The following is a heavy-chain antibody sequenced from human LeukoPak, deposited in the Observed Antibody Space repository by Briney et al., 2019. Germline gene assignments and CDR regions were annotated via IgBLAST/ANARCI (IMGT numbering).Heavy chain of an antibody. D-gene: IGHD6-19*01. CDR2: IYYSGST. CDR3: ARVSSGWYNFDY. V-gene: IGHV4-59*01. CDR1: GGSISSYH. Sequence: SETLSLTCTVSGGSISSYHWSWTRQPPGKGLEWIGYIYYSGSTNYNPSLKSRVTISVDTSKNQFSLKLSSVTAADTAVYYCARVSSGWYNFDYWGQGTLVTVSS. J-gene: IGHJ4*02.